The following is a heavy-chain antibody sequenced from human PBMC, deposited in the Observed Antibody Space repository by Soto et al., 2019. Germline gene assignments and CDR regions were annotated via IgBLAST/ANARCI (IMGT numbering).Heavy chain of an antibody. CDR3: AKAIAARPANFDY. J-gene: IGHJ4*02. CDR1: GFTFSSYA. CDR2: ISGSGGST. D-gene: IGHD6-6*01. Sequence: PGGSLRLSCAASGFTFSSYAMSWARQAPGKGLEWVSAISGSGGSTYYADSVKGRFTISRDNSKNTLYLQMNSLRAEDTAVYYCAKAIAARPANFDYWGQGTLVTVSS. V-gene: IGHV3-23*01.